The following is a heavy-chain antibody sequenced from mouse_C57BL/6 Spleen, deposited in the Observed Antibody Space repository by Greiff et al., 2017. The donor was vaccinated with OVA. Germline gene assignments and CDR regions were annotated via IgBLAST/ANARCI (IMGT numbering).Heavy chain of an antibody. Sequence: VQLQQSGAELVRPGASVKLSCKASGYTFTDYYINWVKQRPGQGLEWIARIYPGSGNTYYNEKFKGKATLTAEKSSSTAYMQLSSLTSEDSAVYFGARFDYDAIGYAMDYWGQGTSVTVSS. V-gene: IGHV1-76*01. D-gene: IGHD2-4*01. CDR3: ARFDYDAIGYAMDY. J-gene: IGHJ4*01. CDR1: GYTFTDYY. CDR2: IYPGSGNT.